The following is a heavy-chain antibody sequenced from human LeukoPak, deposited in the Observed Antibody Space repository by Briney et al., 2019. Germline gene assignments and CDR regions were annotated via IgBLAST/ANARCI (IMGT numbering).Heavy chain of an antibody. CDR1: GYTFTSYG. J-gene: IGHJ4*02. Sequence: GASVKASCKASGYTFTSYGISWVRQAPGQGLEWMGWISAYNGNTNYAQKLQGRVTMTTDTSTSTAYMEPRSLRSDDTAVYYCARVNYYDSSGYYYAHLDYWGQGTLVTVSS. CDR2: ISAYNGNT. D-gene: IGHD3-22*01. V-gene: IGHV1-18*01. CDR3: ARVNYYDSSGYYYAHLDY.